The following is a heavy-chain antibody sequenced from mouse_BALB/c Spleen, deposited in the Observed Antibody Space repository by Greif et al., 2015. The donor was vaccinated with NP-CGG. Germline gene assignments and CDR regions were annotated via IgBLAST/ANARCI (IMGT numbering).Heavy chain of an antibody. CDR1: GFTFSSYT. Sequence: EVKVEESGGGLVQPGGSLKLSCAASGFTFSSYTMSWVRQTPEKRLEWVAYISNGGGSTYYPDTVKGRFTISRDNAKNTLYLQMSSLKSEDTAMYYCARHSLYYRYDVDWYFDVWGAGTTVTVSS. CDR2: ISNGGGST. CDR3: ARHSLYYRYDVDWYFDV. D-gene: IGHD2-14*01. V-gene: IGHV5-12-2*01. J-gene: IGHJ1*01.